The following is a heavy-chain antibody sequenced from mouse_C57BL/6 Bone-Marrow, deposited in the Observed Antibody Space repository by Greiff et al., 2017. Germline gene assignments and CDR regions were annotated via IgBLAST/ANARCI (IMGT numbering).Heavy chain of an antibody. V-gene: IGHV3-8*01. CDR2: ISYSGST. CDR1: GYSITSDY. Sequence: EVQLVESGPGLAKPSQTLSLTCSATGYSITSDYWNWIRQFPGNKLEYMGYISYSGSTYYNPSLKSRISITRDTSKNQYYLQLNSVTTEDTATYYCARCRDWVYFDYWGQGTTLTVSS. J-gene: IGHJ2*01. D-gene: IGHD4-1*01. CDR3: ARCRDWVYFDY.